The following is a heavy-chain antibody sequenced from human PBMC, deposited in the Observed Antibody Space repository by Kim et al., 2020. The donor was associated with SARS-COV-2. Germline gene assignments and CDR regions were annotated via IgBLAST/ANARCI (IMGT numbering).Heavy chain of an antibody. CDR3: AKDAGVWYSPFDY. Sequence: GGSLRLSCAGSGFTFSSYAMSWVRQAPGKGLEWVSAISKSGDSTYYADSVRGRFTISRDNSENTLYLQMNSLRAEDTAVYYCAKDAGVWYSPFDYWGQGTLVTVSS. J-gene: IGHJ4*02. V-gene: IGHV3-23*01. CDR2: ISKSGDST. CDR1: GFTFSSYA. D-gene: IGHD6-19*01.